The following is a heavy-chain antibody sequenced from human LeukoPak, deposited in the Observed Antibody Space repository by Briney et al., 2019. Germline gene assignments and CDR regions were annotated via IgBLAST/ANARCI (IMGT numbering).Heavy chain of an antibody. CDR3: ARENTMVRGVRRWFDP. D-gene: IGHD3-10*01. V-gene: IGHV4-61*02. CDR1: GGSISSSSYY. CDR2: MYTSGTT. J-gene: IGHJ5*02. Sequence: SETLSLTCTVSGGSISSSSYYWSWIRQPAGKGLEWIGRMYTSGTTNYNPSLKSRVTISVDTSKSQFSLKLSSVTAADTAVYYCARENTMVRGVRRWFDPWGQGTLVTVSS.